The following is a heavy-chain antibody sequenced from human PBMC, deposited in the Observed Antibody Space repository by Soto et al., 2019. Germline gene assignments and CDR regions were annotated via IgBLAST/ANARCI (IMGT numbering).Heavy chain of an antibody. CDR3: ARESVGWFDP. CDR2: IWYDGSNK. Sequence: QVQLVESGGGVVQPGRSLRLSCAASGLTFNSYGMHWVRQAPGKGLEWVAAIWYDGSNKYYAASVKCQFTISRDNSKNTLYLEVKMLRGEDTSVYYCARESVGWFDPWGQGTLVTVSS. V-gene: IGHV3-33*01. CDR1: GLTFNSYG. J-gene: IGHJ5*02.